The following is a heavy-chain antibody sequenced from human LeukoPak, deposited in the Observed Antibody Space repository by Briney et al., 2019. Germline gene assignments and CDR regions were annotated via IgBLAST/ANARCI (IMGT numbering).Heavy chain of an antibody. J-gene: IGHJ4*02. V-gene: IGHV3-30*04. CDR1: GFTFSTCA. D-gene: IGHD5-12*01. CDR3: ARAGGGGYDPFDY. CDR2: LSSDGSNK. Sequence: GRSLRLSCAASGFTFSTCAMHWVRQAPGKGLQWVAVLSSDGSNKYYADSVKGRFTISRDNSKNTLYVQMNSLTAEDTAFYYCARAGGGGYDPFDYWGQGTLVTVSS.